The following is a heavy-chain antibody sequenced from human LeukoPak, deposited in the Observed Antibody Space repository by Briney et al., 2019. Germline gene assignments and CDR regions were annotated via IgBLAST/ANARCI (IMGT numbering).Heavy chain of an antibody. CDR2: IIPILGIA. CDR1: GGTFSSYA. J-gene: IGHJ5*02. Sequence: SVKVSCKASGGTFSSYAISWVRQAPGQGLEWMGRIIPILGIANYAQKFQGRVTITADKSTSTAYMELSSLRSEDTAVYYCARVRYYDSKPKFDPWGQGTLVTVSS. D-gene: IGHD3-22*01. V-gene: IGHV1-69*04. CDR3: ARVRYYDSKPKFDP.